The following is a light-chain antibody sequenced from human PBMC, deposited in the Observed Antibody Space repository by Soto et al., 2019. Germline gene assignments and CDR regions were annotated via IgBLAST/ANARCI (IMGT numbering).Light chain of an antibody. CDR2: GAS. CDR3: QHYGSAPPIT. CDR1: QSFRSTS. J-gene: IGKJ5*01. Sequence: IGDTQCACALSLSPGERATLSCRGSQSFRSTSLAWYQQKPGQAPRLLIYGASSRATGIPDRFSGGGSGADFTLTISRREPEDFAVYYCQHYGSAPPITFGQGTRLEIK. V-gene: IGKV3-20*01.